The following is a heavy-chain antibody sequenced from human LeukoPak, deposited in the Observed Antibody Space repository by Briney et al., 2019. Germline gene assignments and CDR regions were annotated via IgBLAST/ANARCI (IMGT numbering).Heavy chain of an antibody. V-gene: IGHV4-39*01. CDR1: GGSISSYY. Sequence: SETLSLTCTVSGGSISSYYWGWIRQPPGKGLEWIGTIYYSGSTYYNPSLKSRVTISVDTSKNQFSLKLSSVTAADTAVYYCARHGSIGRDDSSGYGFDYWGQGTLVTVSS. J-gene: IGHJ4*02. CDR2: IYYSGST. D-gene: IGHD3-22*01. CDR3: ARHGSIGRDDSSGYGFDY.